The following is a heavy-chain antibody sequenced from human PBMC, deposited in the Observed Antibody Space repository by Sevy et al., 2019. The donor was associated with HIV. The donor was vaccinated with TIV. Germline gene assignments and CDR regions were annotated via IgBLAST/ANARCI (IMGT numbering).Heavy chain of an antibody. V-gene: IGHV4-4*07. Sequence: SETLSLTCTVSGGSISDYYWTWIRQPAGKGLEWLGRIYISGSTGYNPSPTYRVSMSLDTSKNTFSLKLTSMTAADTAVYYCARGPQSCNSVSCYSALSWGQGILVTVSS. CDR1: GGSISDYY. D-gene: IGHD2-15*01. J-gene: IGHJ4*02. CDR3: ARGPQSCNSVSCYSALS. CDR2: IYISGST.